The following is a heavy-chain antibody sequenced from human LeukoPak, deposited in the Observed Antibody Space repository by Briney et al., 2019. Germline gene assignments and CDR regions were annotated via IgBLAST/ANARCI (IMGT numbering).Heavy chain of an antibody. CDR1: GFTFSRFN. CDR3: ARGFLDFDF. Sequence: GGSLRLSCVASGFTFSRFNMHWVRQAPGKGLEWVALIWYDGTDTYYADSVKGRFTISRDDSKNTVYLRMNSLRAEDTAFYYCARGFLDFDFWGQGTLVTVSS. D-gene: IGHD3-3*01. CDR2: IWYDGTDT. J-gene: IGHJ4*02. V-gene: IGHV3-33*01.